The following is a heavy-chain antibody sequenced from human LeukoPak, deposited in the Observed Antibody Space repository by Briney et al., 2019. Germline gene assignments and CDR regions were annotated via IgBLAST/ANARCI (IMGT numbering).Heavy chain of an antibody. CDR2: IFYTGST. V-gene: IGHV4-59*05. CDR3: ARHSRPTPHYYMDV. Sequence: SETLSLTCTVSGGSISSYYWSCIRQPAGKGLEWIGSIFYTGSTYYNPSLKSRVTISVDTSKNQFSLKLNSLTAADTAVYYCARHSRPTPHYYMDVWGEGTTVTVSS. J-gene: IGHJ6*03. D-gene: IGHD6-13*01. CDR1: GGSISSYY.